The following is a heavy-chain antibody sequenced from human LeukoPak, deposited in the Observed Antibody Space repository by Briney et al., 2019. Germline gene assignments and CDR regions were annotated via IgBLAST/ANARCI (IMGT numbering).Heavy chain of an antibody. CDR2: IYYTGNT. CDR3: ATQTSIVATIWDNWFDP. J-gene: IGHJ5*02. CDR1: GDSITGYY. V-gene: IGHV4-39*01. Sequence: SETLSLTCTVSGDSITGYYWDWIRQPPGKGLEWIGNIYYTGNTYYNSSLKSRVTISVDTSKNQFSLKLSSVTAADTAVYYCATQTSIVATIWDNWFDPWGQGTLVTVSS. D-gene: IGHD5-12*01.